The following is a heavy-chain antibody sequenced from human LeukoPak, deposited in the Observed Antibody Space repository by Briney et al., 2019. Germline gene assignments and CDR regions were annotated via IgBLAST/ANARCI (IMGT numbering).Heavy chain of an antibody. J-gene: IGHJ4*02. CDR2: IYYSGST. CDR1: GGSISSYY. CDR3: VREIAAAGTADC. D-gene: IGHD6-13*01. Sequence: SETLSLTCTVSGGSISSYYWSWIRQPPGKGLEWIGYIYYSGSTYYNPSLKSRVTISVDTSKNQFSLKLSSVTAADTAVYYCVREIAAAGTADCWGQGTLVTVSS. V-gene: IGHV4-59*06.